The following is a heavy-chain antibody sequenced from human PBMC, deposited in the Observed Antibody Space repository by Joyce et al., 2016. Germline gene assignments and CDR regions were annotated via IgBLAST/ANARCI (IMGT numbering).Heavy chain of an antibody. Sequence: QVQLVESGGGVVQPGRSLRVSCAASGYTFSNNAMHWVRQAPGKGLEWVEVISYDASDKYYADAVKGRFTISRDNSQNILYLQMNDVRTEDTAVYYCARDRGSYYDYLTGYFYFDNWGQGTPVTVSS. CDR2: ISYDASDK. D-gene: IGHD3-9*01. J-gene: IGHJ4*02. V-gene: IGHV3-30*04. CDR3: ARDRGSYYDYLTGYFYFDN. CDR1: GYTFSNNA.